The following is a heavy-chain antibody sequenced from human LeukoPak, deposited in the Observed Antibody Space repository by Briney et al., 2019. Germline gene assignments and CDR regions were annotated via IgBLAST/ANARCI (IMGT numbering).Heavy chain of an antibody. J-gene: IGHJ4*02. CDR3: ARDGEMATIYFDY. CDR1: GGTFSSYA. Sequence: GVSVKVSCKASGGTFSSYAISWVRQAPGQGLEWMGTIIPIVGIANYAQKFQGRVTITAGKFTSTAYMELSSLRSEDTAVYYCARDGEMATIYFDYWGQGTLVTVSS. D-gene: IGHD5-24*01. V-gene: IGHV1-69*04. CDR2: IIPIVGIA.